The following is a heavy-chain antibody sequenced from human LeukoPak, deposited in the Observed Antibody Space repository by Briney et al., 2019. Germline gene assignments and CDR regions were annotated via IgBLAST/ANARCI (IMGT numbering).Heavy chain of an antibody. D-gene: IGHD6-19*01. V-gene: IGHV3-23*01. CDR2: ISGSGGTT. CDR3: AKRDSSGSLPRLFDY. J-gene: IGHJ4*02. Sequence: PGGSLRLSCAASGFTFSSYAMSWVRQAPGKGLEWVSYISGSGGTTSYADSVKGRVTISRDNSKNTLYLQMNSPRAEDTAVYYCAKRDSSGSLPRLFDYWGQGTLVTVSS. CDR1: GFTFSSYA.